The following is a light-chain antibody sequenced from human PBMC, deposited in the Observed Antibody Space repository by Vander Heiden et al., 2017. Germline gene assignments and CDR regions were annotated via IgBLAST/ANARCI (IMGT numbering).Light chain of an antibody. Sequence: SYELTHPPSVSVSPGQTARITCAGDALPKQYAYWYQQKPGQAPLLVIYKDSERPAGIPERFSGSSSGTTVTLTIGGVQAEDEADYYCQSADSSGNYVFGTGTKVTV. CDR1: ALPKQY. J-gene: IGLJ1*01. V-gene: IGLV3-25*03. CDR2: KDS. CDR3: QSADSSGNYV.